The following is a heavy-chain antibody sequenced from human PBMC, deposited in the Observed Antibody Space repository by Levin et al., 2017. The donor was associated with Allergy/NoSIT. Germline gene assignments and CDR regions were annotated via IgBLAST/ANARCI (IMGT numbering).Heavy chain of an antibody. V-gene: IGHV3-30-3*01. CDR3: ARDRMPITMIVVVISYYFDY. J-gene: IGHJ4*02. Sequence: GESLKISCAASGFTFSSYAMHWVRQAPGKGLEWVAVISYDGSNKYYADSVKGRFTISRDNSKNTLYLQMNSLRAEDTAVYYCARDRMPITMIVVVISYYFDYWGQGTLVTVSS. CDR1: GFTFSSYA. D-gene: IGHD3-22*01. CDR2: ISYDGSNK.